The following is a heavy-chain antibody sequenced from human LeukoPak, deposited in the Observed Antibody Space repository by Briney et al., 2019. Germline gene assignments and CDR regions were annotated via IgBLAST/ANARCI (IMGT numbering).Heavy chain of an antibody. D-gene: IGHD4-17*01. CDR3: ASHYGDAPIAFDI. Sequence: GGSLRLSCAASGFTFSDHYMSWIRQAPGKGLEWVSYISSSGSTIYYADSVKGRLTISRDNAKNSLYRQMNSLRAEDTAVYYCASHYGDAPIAFDIWGQGTMVTVSS. CDR2: ISSSGSTI. CDR1: GFTFSDHY. J-gene: IGHJ3*02. V-gene: IGHV3-11*04.